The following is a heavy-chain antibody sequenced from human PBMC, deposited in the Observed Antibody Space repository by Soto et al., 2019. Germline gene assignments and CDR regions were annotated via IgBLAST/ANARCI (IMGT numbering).Heavy chain of an antibody. CDR2: IWYDGSNK. D-gene: IGHD5-12*01. CDR3: ARDQLATVSNTLDI. V-gene: IGHV3-33*01. Sequence: QVQLVESGGGVVQPGRSLRLYCAASVFSFSDYGMHWVRQAPGKGLEWVTLIWYDGSNKSYADSVKGRFTISRDNSKNTLYLQMNSLRAEDTAMYFCARDQLATVSNTLDIWGQGTMVTVSS. J-gene: IGHJ3*02. CDR1: VFSFSDYG.